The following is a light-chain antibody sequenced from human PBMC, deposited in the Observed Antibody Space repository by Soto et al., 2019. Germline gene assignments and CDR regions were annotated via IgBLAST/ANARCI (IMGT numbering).Light chain of an antibody. Sequence: EVVMTQSPATLSVSPGERATLSCRASQTVSRNLAWYQQKPGQAPRLLIYDASSRATGIPDRFSGSGSGTDFTLTLTRLEPEDFAVYYCQQYGNSPATFGPGTKVDIK. CDR2: DAS. CDR1: QTVSRN. J-gene: IGKJ3*01. V-gene: IGKV3-20*01. CDR3: QQYGNSPAT.